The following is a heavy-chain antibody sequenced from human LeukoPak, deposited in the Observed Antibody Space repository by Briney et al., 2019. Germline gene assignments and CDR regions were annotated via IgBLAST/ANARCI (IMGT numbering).Heavy chain of an antibody. CDR3: ARDRAAAGLGGMDPNWFDP. Sequence: GASVKVSCKASGYTFTSYYMHWVRQAPGQGLEWMGVINPSGGSTSYAQKFQGRVTMTRDTSTSTVYMELSSLRSEDTAVYYCARDRAAAGLGGMDPNWFDPWGQGTVVTVSS. CDR1: GYTFTSYY. V-gene: IGHV1-46*01. D-gene: IGHD6-13*01. CDR2: INPSGGST. J-gene: IGHJ5*02.